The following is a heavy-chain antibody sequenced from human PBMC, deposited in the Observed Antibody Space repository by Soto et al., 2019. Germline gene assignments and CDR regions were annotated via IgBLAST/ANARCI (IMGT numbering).Heavy chain of an antibody. V-gene: IGHV1-69*04. CDR2: IIPILGIA. J-gene: IGHJ5*02. CDR1: GGTFSSYT. CDR3: AREGYCSGGSCRGTSYRSRFDP. Sequence: GASVKVSCKASGGTFSSYTISWVRQAPGQGLEWMGRIIPILGIANYAQKFQGRVTITADKSTSTAYMELSSLRSEDTAVYYCAREGYCSGGSCRGTSYRSRFDPWGQGTLVTVSS. D-gene: IGHD2-15*01.